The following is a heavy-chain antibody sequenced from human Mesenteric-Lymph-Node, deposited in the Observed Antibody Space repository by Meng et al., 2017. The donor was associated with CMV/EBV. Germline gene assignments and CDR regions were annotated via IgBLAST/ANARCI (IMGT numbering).Heavy chain of an antibody. CDR1: GGSFSGYY. CDR2: INHSGST. V-gene: IGHV4-34*01. J-gene: IGHJ4*02. D-gene: IGHD3-10*01. CDR3: ARMWGGITMVRGVIPPRFDY. Sequence: GSLRLSCAVYGGSFSGYYWSWIRQPPGKGLEWIGEINHSGSTNYNPSLKSRVTISVDTSKNQFSLKLSSVTAADTAVYYCARMWGGITMVRGVIPPRFDYWGQGTLVTVSS.